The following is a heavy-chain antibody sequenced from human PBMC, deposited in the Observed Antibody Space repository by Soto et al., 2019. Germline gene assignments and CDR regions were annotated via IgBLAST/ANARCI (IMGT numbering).Heavy chain of an antibody. D-gene: IGHD3-22*01. Sequence: EAQLLASGGGLVQLGGSLRLSCVGSGFTFRDHAMRWVRQAPGRGLEWVSAISANGGSIQHADSVKGRFSVSRDNAKNTVYLQMDNLRTEDSAVYYCAKDRYYDTPGWFDPWGQGSRVIVSS. CDR3: AKDRYYDTPGWFDP. J-gene: IGHJ5*02. CDR1: GFTFRDHA. CDR2: ISANGGSI. V-gene: IGHV3-23*01.